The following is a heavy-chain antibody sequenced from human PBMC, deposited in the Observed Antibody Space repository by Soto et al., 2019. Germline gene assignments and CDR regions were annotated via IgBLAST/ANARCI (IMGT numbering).Heavy chain of an antibody. CDR1: GDSISSYY. CDR3: ALRSMAVVPEY. J-gene: IGHJ4*02. V-gene: IGHV4-59*01. Sequence: QVQLQESGPGLVKPSETLSLTCAVSGDSISSYYCMWIRQPPGKGLESIGYLYYGRSANYNPSLQSRVTLSVDTSKNQCSLPLSSMTAADTAVYYCALRSMAVVPEYWGQGTLVTVSS. CDR2: LYYGRSA. D-gene: IGHD3-22*01.